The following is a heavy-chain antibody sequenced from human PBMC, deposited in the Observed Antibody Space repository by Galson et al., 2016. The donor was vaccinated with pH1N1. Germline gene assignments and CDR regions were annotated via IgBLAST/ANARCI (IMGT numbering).Heavy chain of an antibody. CDR1: GGIFSSYA. Sequence: SVKVSCKASGGIFSSYAVSWVRQAPGRGLEWMGWISAYNGNTKYAQKVQGRVTMTTDTSTSTAYMELRTLRSDDTAVYYCARDSRGGNWKYGMDVWGQGTTVTVSS. V-gene: IGHV1-18*01. CDR3: ARDSRGGNWKYGMDV. CDR2: ISAYNGNT. J-gene: IGHJ6*02. D-gene: IGHD2-15*01.